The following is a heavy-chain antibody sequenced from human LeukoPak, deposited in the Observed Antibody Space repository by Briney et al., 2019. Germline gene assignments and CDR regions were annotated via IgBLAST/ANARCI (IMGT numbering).Heavy chain of an antibody. J-gene: IGHJ4*02. CDR1: GFTFSSYA. CDR2: ISGSGGST. Sequence: PGGSLRLSCAASGFTFSSYAMSWVRQAPGKGLEWVSAISGSGGSTYYADSVRGRFTISRDNSKNTLYLQMNSLRAEDTAVYYCAKVPTPPLGTSLRHFDYWGQGTLVTVSS. CDR3: AKVPTPPLGTSLRHFDY. V-gene: IGHV3-23*01. D-gene: IGHD3-3*01.